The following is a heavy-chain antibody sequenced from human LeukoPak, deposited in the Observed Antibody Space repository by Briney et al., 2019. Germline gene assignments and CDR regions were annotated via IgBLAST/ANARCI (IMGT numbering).Heavy chain of an antibody. CDR3: AREPPTHYDFWSGYYTGAFDI. CDR1: GGSISSGSYY. D-gene: IGHD3-3*01. V-gene: IGHV4-61*02. Sequence: PSETLSLTCTVSGGSISSGSYYWSWIRQPAGKGLEWVGRIYTGGSTNYNPSLKSRVTISVDTSKNQCTLKLSSVTAADTAVYYCAREPPTHYDFWSGYYTGAFDIWGQGTMVTVSS. J-gene: IGHJ3*02. CDR2: IYTGGST.